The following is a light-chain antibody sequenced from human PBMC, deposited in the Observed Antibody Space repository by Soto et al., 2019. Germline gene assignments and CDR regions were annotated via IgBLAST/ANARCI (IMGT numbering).Light chain of an antibody. J-gene: IGKJ1*01. V-gene: IGKV1-5*01. CDR3: QQYTRT. CDR1: QSISSW. Sequence: DIQMTQSPSTLSASVGDRVTITCRASQSISSWLAWYQQKPGKAPKPLIYDASSLESGVPSRFSGSGSGTEFTLTISSLQPDDFATYYCQQYTRTFGQGTKVDIK. CDR2: DAS.